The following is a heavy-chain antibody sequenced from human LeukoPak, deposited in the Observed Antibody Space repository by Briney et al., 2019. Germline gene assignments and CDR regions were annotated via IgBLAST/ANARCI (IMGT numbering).Heavy chain of an antibody. J-gene: IGHJ4*02. CDR2: IYYSGST. CDR1: GGFISSYY. D-gene: IGHD3-16*02. CDR3: ASSLISRLDY. Sequence: PSETLSLTCTVPGGFISSYYWSWIRQPPGKGLEWIGYIYYSGSTNYNPSLKSRVTISVDTPKNQFSLKLSSVTAADTAVYYCASSLISRLDYWGQGTLVTVSS. V-gene: IGHV4-59*01.